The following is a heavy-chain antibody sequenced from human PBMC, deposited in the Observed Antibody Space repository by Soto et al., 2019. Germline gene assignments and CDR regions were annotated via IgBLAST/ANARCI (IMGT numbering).Heavy chain of an antibody. J-gene: IGHJ4*02. CDR2: ISGNGVNT. CDR1: GFTFSSYA. V-gene: IGHV3-23*01. D-gene: IGHD6-19*01. CDR3: ARVPRSRSGWSTYCFDC. Sequence: GGSLRLSCAASGFTFSSYAMSWVRQAPGKGLEWVSAISGNGVNTYYADSVKGRFTISRDNSKNTLSLQMSSLRAEDTAIFYCARVPRSRSGWSTYCFDCWGQGTLVTVSS.